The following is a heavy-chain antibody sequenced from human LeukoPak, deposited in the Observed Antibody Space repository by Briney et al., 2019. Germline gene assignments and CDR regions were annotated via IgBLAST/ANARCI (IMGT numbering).Heavy chain of an antibody. J-gene: IGHJ6*02. CDR2: IYYSGST. V-gene: IGHV4-59*01. CDR3: ARWLQVYYYGIDV. D-gene: IGHD5-24*01. Sequence: SETLSLTCTVSGGSIGSYYWSWIRQPPGKGLEWIGYIYYSGSTNYNPSLKSRVTISVDTSKNQFSLKLSSVTAADTAVYYCARWLQVYYYGIDVWGQGTTVTVSS. CDR1: GGSIGSYY.